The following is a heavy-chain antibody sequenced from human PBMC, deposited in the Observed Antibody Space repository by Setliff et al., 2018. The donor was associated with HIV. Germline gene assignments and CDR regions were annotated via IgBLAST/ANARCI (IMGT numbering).Heavy chain of an antibody. CDR2: VSSIGNT. CDR3: ARTRAPYFFDF. D-gene: IGHD1-26*01. J-gene: IGHJ4*02. Sequence: LEWIGYVSSIGNTNYNPSLKSRVTISVDTSKNQFSLQLNSVTAADTAVYFCARTRAPYFFDFWGQGAQVTVSS. V-gene: IGHV4-4*08.